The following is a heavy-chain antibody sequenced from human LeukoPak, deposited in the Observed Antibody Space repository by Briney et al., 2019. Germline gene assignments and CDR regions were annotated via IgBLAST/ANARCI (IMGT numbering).Heavy chain of an antibody. CDR3: AKGTYCDGGACPPGIYYYYYMDV. CDR2: ISDSGFGT. J-gene: IGHJ6*03. D-gene: IGHD2-8*02. CDR1: GFTFSIYT. Sequence: PGGSLRLSCAASGFTFSIYTMSWVRQAPGKGLERVSAISDSGFGTYYADSVKGRFTISRDNSKNTLYLQMNSLRAEDTAIYYCAKGTYCDGGACPPGIYYYYYMDVWGKGTTVTVSS. V-gene: IGHV3-23*01.